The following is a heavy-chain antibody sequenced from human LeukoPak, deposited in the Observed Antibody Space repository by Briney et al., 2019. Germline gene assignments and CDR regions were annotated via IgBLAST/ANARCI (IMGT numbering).Heavy chain of an antibody. D-gene: IGHD3-22*01. CDR3: ARDGHPDSSGYAPFDAFDI. CDR1: GFTFSSYS. V-gene: IGHV3-48*01. J-gene: IGHJ3*02. CDR2: ISSSSSTI. Sequence: GGSLRLSCAASGFTFSSYSMNWVRQAPGKGLEWVSYISSSSSTIYYADSVKGRFTISRDNAKNSLYLQMNSLRAEDTAVYYCARDGHPDSSGYAPFDAFDIWGQGTMVTVSS.